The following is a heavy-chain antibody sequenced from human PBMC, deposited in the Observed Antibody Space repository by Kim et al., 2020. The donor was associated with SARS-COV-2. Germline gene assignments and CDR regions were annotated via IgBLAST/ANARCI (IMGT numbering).Heavy chain of an antibody. CDR1: RGAFSSYA. D-gene: IGHD1-1*01. Sequence: SVKVSCKASRGAFSSYAISWVRQAPGHGLEWMGRIIPIVGIPNYAQKFRGRVTITADKSTSTAYMELSSLRSEDTAVYYCARDLRRGATGQYYFDYLGQGTPVTVSS. V-gene: IGHV1-69*04. CDR2: IIPIVGIP. CDR3: ARDLRRGATGQYYFDY. J-gene: IGHJ4*02.